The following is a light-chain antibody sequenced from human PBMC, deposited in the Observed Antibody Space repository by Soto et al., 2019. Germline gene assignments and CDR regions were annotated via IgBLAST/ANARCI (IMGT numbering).Light chain of an antibody. Sequence: QSALTQPPSASGPPGQRVTISCSGSTSNIGRNPVHWYQHLPGTAPKLLIYNVNQWPSGVPDRFSASKSGTSASLAISGLQSDDEAHYYCTAWDDSLNVVVFGGGTKLTVL. J-gene: IGLJ2*01. CDR2: NVN. CDR3: TAWDDSLNVVV. CDR1: TSNIGRNP. V-gene: IGLV1-44*01.